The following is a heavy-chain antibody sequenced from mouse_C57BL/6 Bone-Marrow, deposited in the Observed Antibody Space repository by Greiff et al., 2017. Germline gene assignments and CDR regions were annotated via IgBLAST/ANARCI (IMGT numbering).Heavy chain of an antibody. CDR1: GFTFSDYG. Sequence: EVQLVESGGGLVKPGGSLKLSCAASGFTFSDYGMHWVRQAPEKGLEWVAYISSGSSTIYYADTVKGRFTISRDNAKNTLFLQMTSLRSEDTAMYYCAREDYYGSSFFDYWGQGTTPTVTS. D-gene: IGHD1-1*01. J-gene: IGHJ2*01. CDR2: ISSGSSTI. V-gene: IGHV5-17*01. CDR3: AREDYYGSSFFDY.